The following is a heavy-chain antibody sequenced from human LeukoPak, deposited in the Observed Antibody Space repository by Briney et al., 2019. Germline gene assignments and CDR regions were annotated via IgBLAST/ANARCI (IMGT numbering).Heavy chain of an antibody. J-gene: IGHJ3*02. CDR2: INTYNGNT. Sequence: ASVKVSCKASGYTFTSYGISWVRQAPGQGLEWMGWINTYNGNTNYAQKLQGRDTMTTDTSTSTAYMELRSLRSDDTAVYYCARTMAAAAAGRLNTFDIWGQGTMVTVSS. V-gene: IGHV1-18*01. CDR1: GYTFTSYG. D-gene: IGHD6-13*01. CDR3: ARTMAAAAAGRLNTFDI.